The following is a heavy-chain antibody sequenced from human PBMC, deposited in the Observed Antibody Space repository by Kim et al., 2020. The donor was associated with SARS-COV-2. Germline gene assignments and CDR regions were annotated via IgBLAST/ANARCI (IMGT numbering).Heavy chain of an antibody. Sequence: GGSLRLSCAASGFTFSSYGMHWVRQAPGKGLEWVAVIWYDGSNKYYADSVKGRFTISRDNSKNTLYLQMNSLRAEDTAVYYCARDPNSSGYDWYFDLWGRGTLVTVSS. CDR3: ARDPNSSGYDWYFDL. CDR1: GFTFSSYG. J-gene: IGHJ2*01. V-gene: IGHV3-33*01. CDR2: IWYDGSNK. D-gene: IGHD3-22*01.